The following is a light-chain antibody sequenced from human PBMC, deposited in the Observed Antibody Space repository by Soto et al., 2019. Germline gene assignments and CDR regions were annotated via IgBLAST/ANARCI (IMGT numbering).Light chain of an antibody. J-gene: IGLJ3*02. Sequence: ALTQPAAVSGSPGQSITISCTGTSSDVGTYNLVSWYQQYPGKAPKLMIYATSKRPSGVSNRFSGSKSGDTASLTISGLQAEDEADYYCTSFARGSTLVFGGGTKLTVL. CDR2: ATS. CDR1: SSDVGTYNL. CDR3: TSFARGSTLV. V-gene: IGLV2-23*01.